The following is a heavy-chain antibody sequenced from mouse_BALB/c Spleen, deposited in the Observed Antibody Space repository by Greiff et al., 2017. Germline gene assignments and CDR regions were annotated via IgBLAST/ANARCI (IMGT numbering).Heavy chain of an antibody. V-gene: IGHV5-12-1*01. CDR2: ISSGGGST. J-gene: IGHJ2*01. Sequence: EVQVVESGGGLVKPGGSLKLSCAASGFAFSSYDMSWVRQTPEKRLEWVAYISSGGGSTYYPDTVKGRFTISRDNAKNTLYLQMSSLKSEDTAMYYCARNEDFDYWGQGTTLTVSS. CDR1: GFAFSSYD. CDR3: ARNEDFDY.